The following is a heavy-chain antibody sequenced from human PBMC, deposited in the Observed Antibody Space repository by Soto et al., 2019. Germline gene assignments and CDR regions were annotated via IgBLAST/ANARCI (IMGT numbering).Heavy chain of an antibody. CDR2: IIPIFGTA. J-gene: IGHJ4*02. Sequence: QVQLVQSGAEVKKPGSAVKVSCKASGGTFSSYAISWVRQAPGQGLEWMGGIIPIFGTANYAHKFQGRVTITADESTSTAYMELSSLRSEDTAVYYCASGVVPAAIAGPFDYWGQGTLVTVSS. V-gene: IGHV1-69*01. CDR1: GGTFSSYA. D-gene: IGHD2-2*02. CDR3: ASGVVPAAIAGPFDY.